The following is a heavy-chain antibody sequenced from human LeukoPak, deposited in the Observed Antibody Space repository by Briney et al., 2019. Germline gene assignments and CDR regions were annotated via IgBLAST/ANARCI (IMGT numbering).Heavy chain of an antibody. CDR1: GGTFSSYA. V-gene: IGHV1-69*01. J-gene: IGHJ4*02. Sequence: GSSVKVSCKASGGTFSSYAISWVRQAPGQGLEWMGGIIPIFGTANYAQKFQGRVTITADESTSTAYMELSSLRSEDTAVYYCARGRGGYGWTSYFDYWGQGTLVTVSS. CDR3: ARGRGGYGWTSYFDY. D-gene: IGHD5-18*01. CDR2: IIPIFGTA.